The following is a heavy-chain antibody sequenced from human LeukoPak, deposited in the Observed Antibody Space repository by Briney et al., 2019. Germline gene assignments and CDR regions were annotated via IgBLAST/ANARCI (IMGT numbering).Heavy chain of an antibody. CDR2: ISGSDGST. J-gene: IGHJ4*02. D-gene: IGHD6-13*01. CDR3: AKDRVAAAGTSYLDY. V-gene: IGHV3-23*01. CDR1: GFTFSNYA. Sequence: GGSLRLSCAASGFTFSNYAMSWVRQAPGKGLEWVSGISGSDGSTNYADSVKGRFTISRENFKNTLYLQMNSLRAEDTAVYYCAKDRVAAAGTSYLDYWGQGTLVTVSS.